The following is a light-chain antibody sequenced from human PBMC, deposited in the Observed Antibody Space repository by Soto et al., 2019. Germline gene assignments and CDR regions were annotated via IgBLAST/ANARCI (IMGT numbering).Light chain of an antibody. Sequence: EIVLTQSPATLSLSPGERATLSCRASQSVRSSLAWYQQRPGQAPRLLIYDASNRATGIPARFSGSGSGTDFTLTISSLEPEDFAVYYCQQRDSWWTFGQGTKVEIK. J-gene: IGKJ1*01. V-gene: IGKV3-11*01. CDR3: QQRDSWWT. CDR1: QSVRSS. CDR2: DAS.